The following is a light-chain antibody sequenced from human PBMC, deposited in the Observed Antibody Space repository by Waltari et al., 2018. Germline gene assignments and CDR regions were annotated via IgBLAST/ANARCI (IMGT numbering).Light chain of an antibody. V-gene: IGLV10-54*04. J-gene: IGLJ3*02. CDR3: SAWDSGLNSWV. CDR2: RND. CDR1: GNNIGNPG. Sequence: QAGLTQPPSVSKGLRQTATLTCAGDGNNIGNPGAAWLQQHQGQPPKLLSFRNDRRPLGISDRFSASRSGNIASLTITGLHPDDEADYYCSAWDSGLNSWVFGGGTRLTVL.